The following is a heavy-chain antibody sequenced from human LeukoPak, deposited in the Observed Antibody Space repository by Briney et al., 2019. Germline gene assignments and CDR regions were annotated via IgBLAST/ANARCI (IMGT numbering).Heavy chain of an antibody. D-gene: IGHD3-10*01. CDR3: ARDQYHGSGTYVWFDP. CDR2: MSFSGST. V-gene: IGHV4-59*11. J-gene: IGHJ5*02. Sequence: TETLSLTCSVSGVSISNHYWSWIRQPPGKKLEWIGYMSFSGSTNHNPSLKSRVTISLDTSKNQFSLRLNSVTAADTAVYYCARDQYHGSGTYVWFDPWGQGTLVTVSS. CDR1: GVSISNHY.